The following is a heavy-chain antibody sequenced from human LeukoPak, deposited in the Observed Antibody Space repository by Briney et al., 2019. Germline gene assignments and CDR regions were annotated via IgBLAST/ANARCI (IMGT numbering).Heavy chain of an antibody. CDR3: AGDYRGSLDY. J-gene: IGHJ4*02. Sequence: PSETLSLTCTVSGYSISSGYYWGWIRQPPGKGLEWIGSIYHSGSTYYNPSLKSRVTISVDTSKNQFSLKLSSVTAADTAVYYCAGDYRGSLDYWGQGTVVTVSS. D-gene: IGHD3-10*01. V-gene: IGHV4-38-2*02. CDR2: IYHSGST. CDR1: GYSISSGYY.